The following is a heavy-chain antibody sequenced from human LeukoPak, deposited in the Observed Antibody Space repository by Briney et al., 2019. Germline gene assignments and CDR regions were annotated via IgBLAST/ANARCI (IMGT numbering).Heavy chain of an antibody. J-gene: IGHJ4*02. CDR2: IRSKANSYAT. CDR3: AKIYGDLDY. V-gene: IGHV3-73*01. Sequence: GGSLRLSCAASGFTFSGSAMHWVRQASGKGLEWVGRIRSKANSYATAYAASVKDRFTISRDDSKNTAYLQMNSLKTEDTALYYCAKIYGDLDYWGQGTLVTVSS. CDR1: GFTFSGSA. D-gene: IGHD4-17*01.